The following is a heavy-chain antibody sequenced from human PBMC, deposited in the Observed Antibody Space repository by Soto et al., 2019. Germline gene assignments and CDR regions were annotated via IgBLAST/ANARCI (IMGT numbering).Heavy chain of an antibody. J-gene: IGHJ4*02. CDR2: INPDGGST. CDR3: VSGDTAMDPGLESFDY. CDR1: GYTFTSYY. V-gene: IGHV1-46*01. D-gene: IGHD5-18*01. Sequence: GASVKVSCKASGYTFTSYYMHWVRQAPGQGLEWMGIINPDGGSTRYAQNFQGRVTMTRDESTSTAYMELSSLRSEDTAVYYCVSGDTAMDPGLESFDYWGQGTLVTVSS.